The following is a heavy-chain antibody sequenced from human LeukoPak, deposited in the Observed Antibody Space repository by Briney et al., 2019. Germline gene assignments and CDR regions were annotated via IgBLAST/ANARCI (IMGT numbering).Heavy chain of an antibody. CDR1: GFTFSRYA. J-gene: IGHJ4*02. V-gene: IGHV3-23*01. Sequence: GGSLRLSCAASGFTFSRYALSWVRQAPGKGLEWVSDISGSGGSTYCADSVKGRFTIYRENSKNTLYLQMNSLRAEDTAVYYCAKDTTDTAMVSPFDYWGQGTLVTVSS. D-gene: IGHD5-18*01. CDR3: AKDTTDTAMVSPFDY. CDR2: ISGSGGST.